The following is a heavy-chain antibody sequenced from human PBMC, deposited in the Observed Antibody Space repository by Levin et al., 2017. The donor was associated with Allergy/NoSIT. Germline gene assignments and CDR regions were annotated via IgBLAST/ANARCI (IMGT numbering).Heavy chain of an antibody. V-gene: IGHV6-1*01. CDR1: GASVSSNSAA. CDR2: TYYRSKWYN. D-gene: IGHD6-19*01. J-gene: IGHJ4*02. Sequence: SETLSLTCAISGASVSSNSAAWNWISQSPSRGFEWLGRTYYRSKWYNDYAVSVKSRITINPDTSKNQLSLQLDSVTPEDTAVYFCGREHGWGSVDYWGRGTLVTVSS. CDR3: GREHGWGSVDY.